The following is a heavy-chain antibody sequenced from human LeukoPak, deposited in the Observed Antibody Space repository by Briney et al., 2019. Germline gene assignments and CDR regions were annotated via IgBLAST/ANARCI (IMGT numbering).Heavy chain of an antibody. CDR3: AKRGVVIRVILVGFHKEAYYFDS. D-gene: IGHD3-22*01. J-gene: IGHJ4*02. V-gene: IGHV3-23*01. Sequence: GGSLRLSCAVSGITLSNYGMTWVRQAPGKGLEWVAGISDGGGRTNYADSVKGRFTISRDNPKNTLYLQMNSLRAEDTAVYFCAKRGVVIRVILVGFHKEAYYFDSWGQGALVTVSS. CDR1: GITLSNYG. CDR2: ISDGGGRT.